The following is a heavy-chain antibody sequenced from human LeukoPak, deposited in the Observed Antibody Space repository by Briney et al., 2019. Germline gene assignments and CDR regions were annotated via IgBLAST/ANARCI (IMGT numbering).Heavy chain of an antibody. CDR1: EFTFSTYW. CDR2: INNDGSSA. Sequence: GGSLRLSCAASEFTFSTYWMHWVRKAPGKGLVWVSRINNDGSSAAYADSVKGRFTISRDNAKNTLYLQMNSLRVEDTAVYYCARGEYSSSVNVDYWGQGTLVTVSS. V-gene: IGHV3-74*01. D-gene: IGHD6-6*01. J-gene: IGHJ4*02. CDR3: ARGEYSSSVNVDY.